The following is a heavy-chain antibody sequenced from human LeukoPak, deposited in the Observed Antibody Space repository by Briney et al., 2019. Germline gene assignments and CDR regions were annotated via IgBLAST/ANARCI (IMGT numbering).Heavy chain of an antibody. CDR1: GGSISSYY. D-gene: IGHD2-15*01. Sequence: SETLFLTCTVSGGSISSYYWSWIRQPPGKGLEWSGYIYYSGSTNYNPSLKSRVTISVDTSKNQFSLKLSSVTAADTAVYYCARMAVAATRDAFDIWGQGTMVTLSS. CDR3: ARMAVAATRDAFDI. J-gene: IGHJ3*02. V-gene: IGHV4-59*01. CDR2: IYYSGST.